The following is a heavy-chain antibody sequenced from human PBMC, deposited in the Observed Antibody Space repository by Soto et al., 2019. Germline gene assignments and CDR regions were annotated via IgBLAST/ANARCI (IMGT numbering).Heavy chain of an antibody. CDR1: GGSISSSSYY. Sequence: SETLSLTCTVSGGSISSSSYYWGWIRQPPGKGLEWIGGIYYSGSTYYNPSLKSRVTISVDTSKNQFSLKLSSVTAADTAVYYCARADNTAMVSLDYWGQGTLVTVSS. CDR3: ARADNTAMVSLDY. J-gene: IGHJ4*02. CDR2: IYYSGST. D-gene: IGHD5-18*01. V-gene: IGHV4-39*01.